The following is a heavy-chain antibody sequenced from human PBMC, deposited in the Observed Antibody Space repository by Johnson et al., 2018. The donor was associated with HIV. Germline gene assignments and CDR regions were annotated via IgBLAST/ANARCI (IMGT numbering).Heavy chain of an antibody. CDR2: IKEDGSDK. V-gene: IGHV3-7*01. CDR3: ARGTPWDAFDI. J-gene: IGHJ3*02. Sequence: MLLVESGGGLVQPGGSLRLSCAASGFTFSNYWMNWVRQAPGKGLEWVANIKEDGSDKYYVDSVKGRFTISRDNVQNSLSLQMNSLRPEDTAVYYCARGTPWDAFDIWGQGTMVTVSS. CDR1: GFTFSNYW.